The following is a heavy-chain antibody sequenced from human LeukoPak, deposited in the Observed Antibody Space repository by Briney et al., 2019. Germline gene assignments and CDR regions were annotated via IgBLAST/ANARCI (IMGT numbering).Heavy chain of an antibody. J-gene: IGHJ6*03. CDR2: IWYDGSNK. CDR3: ARGSGPFYYYMDV. V-gene: IGHV3-33*01. Sequence: GRSLRLSCAASGFTFGSYGMHWVRQAPGKGLEWVAVIWYDGSNKYYADSVKGRFTISRDNSKNTLYLQMSSLRAEDTAVYYCARGSGPFYYYMDVWGKGTTVTVSS. CDR1: GFTFGSYG.